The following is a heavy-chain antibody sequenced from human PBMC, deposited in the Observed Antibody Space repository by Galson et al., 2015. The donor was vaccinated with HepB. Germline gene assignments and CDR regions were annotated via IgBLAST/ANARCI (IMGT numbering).Heavy chain of an antibody. CDR2: ISYDGSNK. CDR3: ARDQSCWPPEYYFDY. J-gene: IGHJ4*02. CDR1: GFTFSSYA. Sequence: SLRLSCAASGFTFSSYAMHWVRQAPGKGLEWVAVISYDGSNKYYADSVKGRFTISRNNSKNTLYLQMNSLRAEDTAVYYCARDQSCWPPEYYFDYWGQGTLVTVPS. V-gene: IGHV3-30-3*01. D-gene: IGHD2-15*01.